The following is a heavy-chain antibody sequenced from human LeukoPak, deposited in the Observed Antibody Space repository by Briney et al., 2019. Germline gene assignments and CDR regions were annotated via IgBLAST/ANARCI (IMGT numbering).Heavy chain of an antibody. Sequence: NPSETLSLTGTVSGGSISSSSYYWGWIRQPPGKGLEWIGSIYYSWSTYYNPSLKSRVTISVDTSKNQFSLKLSSVTAADTAVYYCAVRTYYYGPWTVKKYYFDYWGQGTLVTVSS. V-gene: IGHV4-39*07. J-gene: IGHJ4*02. CDR2: IYYSWST. D-gene: IGHD3-10*01. CDR1: GGSISSSSYY. CDR3: AVRTYYYGPWTVKKYYFDY.